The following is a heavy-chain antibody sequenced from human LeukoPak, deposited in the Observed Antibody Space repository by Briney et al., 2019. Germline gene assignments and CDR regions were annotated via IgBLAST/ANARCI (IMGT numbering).Heavy chain of an antibody. Sequence: GGSLRLSRAASGFTFSSYLMSWVRQAPGKGGEGVANIKQDGSEKYYVDSVKGRFTISRDNAKNSLYLQMNSLRAEDTAVYYCATSVVPAAIYYMDVWGKGTTVTVSS. V-gene: IGHV3-7*03. CDR3: ATSVVPAAIYYMDV. D-gene: IGHD2-2*01. CDR1: GFTFSSYL. CDR2: IKQDGSEK. J-gene: IGHJ6*03.